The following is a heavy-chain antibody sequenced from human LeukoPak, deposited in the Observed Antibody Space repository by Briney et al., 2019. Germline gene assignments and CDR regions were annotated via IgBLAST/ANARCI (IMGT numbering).Heavy chain of an antibody. Sequence: SETLSLTCTVSGGSIRSPSYHWGWIRQPPGKGLEWIGYGESTNYNSSLRSRVTISVDRSKSQFSLQLRSLTVADTAVYYCARDYWGSLDFWGRGILVTVSS. CDR1: GGSIRSPSYH. D-gene: IGHD7-27*01. J-gene: IGHJ4*02. V-gene: IGHV4-39*07. CDR2: GEST. CDR3: ARDYWGSLDF.